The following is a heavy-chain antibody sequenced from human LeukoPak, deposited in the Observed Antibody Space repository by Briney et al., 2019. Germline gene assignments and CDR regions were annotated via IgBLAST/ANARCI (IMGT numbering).Heavy chain of an antibody. Sequence: ASVKVSCKVSGYTLTELSMHWVRQAPGKGLEWMGGFDPEDDETIYAQKFQGRVTMTEDTSTDTAYMELSSLRSEDTAVYYCATSLWFGELLRWFDPWGQGTLVTVSS. V-gene: IGHV1-24*01. CDR1: GYTLTELS. J-gene: IGHJ5*02. CDR3: ATSLWFGELLRWFDP. D-gene: IGHD3-10*01. CDR2: FDPEDDET.